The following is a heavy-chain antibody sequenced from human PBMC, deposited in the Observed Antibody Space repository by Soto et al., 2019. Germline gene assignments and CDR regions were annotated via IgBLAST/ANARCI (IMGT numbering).Heavy chain of an antibody. Sequence: EVQLVESGGGLVQPGGSLRLSCAASGFTFNSYWRTWVRQAPGKGLEWVANIKQDGSGKYYVDPVKGRFTISRDNAKNSLYLQMNSLRAEDTAVYYCARGWGLDPWGQGTLVTVSS. V-gene: IGHV3-7*04. CDR2: IKQDGSGK. CDR3: ARGWGLDP. CDR1: GFTFNSYW. J-gene: IGHJ5*02. D-gene: IGHD1-26*01.